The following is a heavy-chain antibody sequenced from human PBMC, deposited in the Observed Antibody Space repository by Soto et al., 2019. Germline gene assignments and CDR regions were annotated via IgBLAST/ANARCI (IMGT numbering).Heavy chain of an antibody. D-gene: IGHD1-1*01. CDR1: GYTFTSYC. CDR3: ARAQPNSFNWKDAFDI. Sequence: QVHLVQSGAEVKKPGASVKVSCEASGYTFTSYCVHWVRQAPGQGLEWLGIINPRSGSTTYAQNFQGRATLTWDPSTSNVYMELSSLTSEDTAVYYCARAQPNSFNWKDAFDIWGQGTMVTVSS. V-gene: IGHV1-46*01. CDR2: INPRSGST. J-gene: IGHJ3*02.